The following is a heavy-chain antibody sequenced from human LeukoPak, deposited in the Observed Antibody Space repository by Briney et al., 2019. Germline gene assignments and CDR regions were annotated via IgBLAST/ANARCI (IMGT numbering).Heavy chain of an antibody. CDR1: GFTFSDYY. V-gene: IGHV3-11*01. J-gene: IGHJ3*02. CDR2: ISSSGSTI. CDR3: ARAQLTTHDAFDI. D-gene: IGHD2-2*01. Sequence: GALRLSCAASGFTFSDYYMSWIRQAPGKGLEWVSYISSSGSTIYYADSVKGRFTISRDNAKNSLYLQMNSLRAEDTAVYYCARAQLTTHDAFDIWGQGTMVTVSS.